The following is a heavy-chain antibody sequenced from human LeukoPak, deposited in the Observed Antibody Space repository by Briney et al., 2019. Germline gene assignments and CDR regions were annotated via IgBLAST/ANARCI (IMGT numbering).Heavy chain of an antibody. V-gene: IGHV3-48*04. CDR3: AADRLTIFGVPSPSSWFDP. CDR2: ITSNINTI. J-gene: IGHJ5*02. CDR1: GFTFSTYN. D-gene: IGHD3-3*01. Sequence: GGSLRLSCAASGFTFSTYNMNWVRQAPGKGLEWLAYITSNINTIYYADSVKGRFTISRDNAKNSLYLQMNSLRAEDTAVYYCAADRLTIFGVPSPSSWFDPWGQGTLVTVSS.